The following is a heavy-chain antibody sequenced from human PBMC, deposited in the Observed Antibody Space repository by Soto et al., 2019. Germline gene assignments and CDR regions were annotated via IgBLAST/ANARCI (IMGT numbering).Heavy chain of an antibody. V-gene: IGHV4-31*03. CDR1: GGSIISGGYY. J-gene: IGHJ6*02. D-gene: IGHD2-2*03. CDR3: ARDWAPGYCSSTSCYGKKYYYYYGMDV. Sequence: PSETLSLTCTVSGGSIISGGYYCICIRXHPGKGLELIGYIYYSGSTYYNPSLKSRVTISVDTSKNQFSLKLSSVTAADTAVYYCARDWAPGYCSSTSCYGKKYYYYYGMDVWGQGTTVTVSS. CDR2: IYYSGST.